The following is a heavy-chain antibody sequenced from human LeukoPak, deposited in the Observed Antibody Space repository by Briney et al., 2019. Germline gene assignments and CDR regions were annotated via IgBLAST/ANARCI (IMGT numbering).Heavy chain of an antibody. J-gene: IGHJ4*02. V-gene: IGHV3-15*01. Sequence: PGGSLRLSCAASGFTFSNAWMGWVRQAPGKGLEWVGRIKSKTDGGTTDYAAPVKGRFTISRDDSKNTLYLQMNSLKTEDTAVYYCTTDPGTIFGVVHFDYWGQGTLVTVSS. D-gene: IGHD3-3*01. CDR1: GFTFSNAW. CDR3: TTDPGTIFGVVHFDY. CDR2: IKSKTDGGTT.